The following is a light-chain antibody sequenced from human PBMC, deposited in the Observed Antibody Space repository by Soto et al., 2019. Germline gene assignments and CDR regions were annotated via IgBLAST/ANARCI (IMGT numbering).Light chain of an antibody. V-gene: IGKV1-5*02. J-gene: IGKJ5*01. CDR3: QQSYDTLSIT. Sequence: DIEMTQSPSTLSSSVGYRVTIICRSSQSISTWLASYQQKPGKAPKLLIYDASSLESGVPSRFSGSGSGTDFALTISSLQPEDFATYYCQQSYDTLSITFGQGTRLEIK. CDR2: DAS. CDR1: QSISTW.